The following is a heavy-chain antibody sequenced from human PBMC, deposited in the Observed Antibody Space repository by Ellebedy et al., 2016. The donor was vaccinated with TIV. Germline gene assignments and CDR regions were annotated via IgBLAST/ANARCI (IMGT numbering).Heavy chain of an antibody. J-gene: IGHJ5*02. V-gene: IGHV3-23*01. Sequence: GGSLRLXXAASGFTFIDYAINWVRQSPGKGLEWVSSINGRGDRTYYADSVKGRFTISRDNSKNTLYLQMNSLTTDDTAVYYCAKDRDYNPFSWFDPWGQGTRVTVSP. D-gene: IGHD4-11*01. CDR3: AKDRDYNPFSWFDP. CDR2: INGRGDRT. CDR1: GFTFIDYA.